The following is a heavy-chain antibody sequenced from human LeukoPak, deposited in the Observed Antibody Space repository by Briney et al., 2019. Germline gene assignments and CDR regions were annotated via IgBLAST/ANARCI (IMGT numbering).Heavy chain of an antibody. Sequence: PSQTLSLTCTVSGGSISSGGYYWSWIRQHPGKGLEWIGYIYYSGSTYYNPSLKSRVTISVDTSKNQFSLKLSSVTAADTAVYYCAVYYDFWSGHGWFDPWGQGTLVTVSS. V-gene: IGHV4-31*03. CDR2: IYYSGST. J-gene: IGHJ5*02. CDR1: GGSISSGGYY. CDR3: AVYYDFWSGHGWFDP. D-gene: IGHD3-3*01.